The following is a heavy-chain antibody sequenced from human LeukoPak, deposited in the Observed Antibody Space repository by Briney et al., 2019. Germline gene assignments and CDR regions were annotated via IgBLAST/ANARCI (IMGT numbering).Heavy chain of an antibody. J-gene: IGHJ4*02. CDR2: IKQDGSVQ. Sequence: GGSPRLSCAASGFTFSDYWMSWVRQAPGKGLEWMVNIKQDGSVQYYVDSVKGRFTISRDNAKNSLYLQMNSLRVEDTAVYYCARKGICDYWGQGTLVTVSS. CDR1: GFTFSDYW. CDR3: ARKGICDY. V-gene: IGHV3-7*01.